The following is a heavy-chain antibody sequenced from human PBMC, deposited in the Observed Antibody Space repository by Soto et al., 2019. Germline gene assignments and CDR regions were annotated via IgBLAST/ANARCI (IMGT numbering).Heavy chain of an antibody. CDR2: INSDGSHT. D-gene: IGHD4-17*01. V-gene: IGHV3-74*01. Sequence: EVQLVESGGGLVQPGGSLRLSCAASGFTFFAYWIHWVRQVPGKGLVWVSRINSDGSHTSYADSVRGRFTISRDNSKNTVYLQMNSLTAEDTAVYYCGKGGDYGDYAGETWFDSWGQGSLVTVSS. J-gene: IGHJ5*01. CDR1: GFTFFAYW. CDR3: GKGGDYGDYAGETWFDS.